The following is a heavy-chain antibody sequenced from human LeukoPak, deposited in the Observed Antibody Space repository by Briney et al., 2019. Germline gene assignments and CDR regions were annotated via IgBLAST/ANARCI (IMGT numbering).Heavy chain of an antibody. CDR3: ARVGYNSGWYEY. J-gene: IGHJ4*02. D-gene: IGHD6-19*01. CDR1: GXTFRIYG. V-gene: IGHV3-33*01. Sequence: PGTSLRLSCEASGXTFRIYGMHWVRQAPGKGLEWVAAIWEDGTNIHYADSVKGRFTISRDNSKNRLYLQMNSLRAEDTALYFCARVGYNSGWYEYWGQGTLVTVSS. CDR2: IWEDGTNI.